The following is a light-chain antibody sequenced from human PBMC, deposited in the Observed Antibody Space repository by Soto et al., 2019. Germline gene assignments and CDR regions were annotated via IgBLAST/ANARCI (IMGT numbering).Light chain of an antibody. CDR1: QSVSSY. CDR3: QQRSNWPKWT. CDR2: DAS. J-gene: IGKJ1*01. V-gene: IGKV3-11*01. Sequence: EIVLTQSPATLSLSPGERATLSRRASQSVSSYLAWYQQKPGQAPRLLIYDASNRATGIPARFSGSGSGTDFTLTISSLEPEDFAVYYCQQRSNWPKWTFGQGTKVEIK.